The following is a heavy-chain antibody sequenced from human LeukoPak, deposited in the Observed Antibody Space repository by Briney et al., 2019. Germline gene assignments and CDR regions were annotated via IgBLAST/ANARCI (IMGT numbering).Heavy chain of an antibody. CDR1: GGSISSGSYY. CDR3: ARARVDDSSVPDLEVPYYFDY. V-gene: IGHV4-61*02. D-gene: IGHD3-22*01. CDR2: IYTSGST. J-gene: IGHJ4*02. Sequence: SETLSLTCTVSGGSISSGSYYWSWIRQPAGKGLEWIGRIYTSGSTNYNPSLESRVTISVDTSKNQFSLKLSSVTAADTAVYYCARARVDDSSVPDLEVPYYFDYWGQGTLVTVSS.